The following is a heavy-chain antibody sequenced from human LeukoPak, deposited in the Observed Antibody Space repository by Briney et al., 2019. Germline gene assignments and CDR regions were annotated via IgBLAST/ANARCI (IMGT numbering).Heavy chain of an antibody. CDR3: ASTFPYCGGGSCAL. CDR2: ISSSSSYI. CDR1: GFTFSRYS. J-gene: IGHJ4*02. D-gene: IGHD2-15*01. V-gene: IGHV3-21*01. Sequence: AGSLRLSCAASGFTFSRYSMSWVRQAPGKGLEWVSSISSSSSYIYYEDSLQGRFTISRDNAKNSLYLQMNSLRAEDTAIYYCASTFPYCGGGSCALGGQGTLVTVSS.